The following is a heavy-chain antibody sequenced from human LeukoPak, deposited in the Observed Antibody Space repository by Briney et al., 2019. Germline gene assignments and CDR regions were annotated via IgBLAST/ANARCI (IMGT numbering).Heavy chain of an antibody. D-gene: IGHD1-26*01. CDR2: IYAGGNT. J-gene: IGHJ4*02. CDR3: VRGLAASSNY. CDR1: TFTVSTNY. Sequence: GGSLRLSCAASTFTVSTNYMSWVRQAPGKGLEWVSVIYAGGNTNYADSVKGRFTISRGNSKNTVYLQMNSLRAEDTAVYYCVRGLAASSNYWGQGTLVSVCS. V-gene: IGHV3-53*01.